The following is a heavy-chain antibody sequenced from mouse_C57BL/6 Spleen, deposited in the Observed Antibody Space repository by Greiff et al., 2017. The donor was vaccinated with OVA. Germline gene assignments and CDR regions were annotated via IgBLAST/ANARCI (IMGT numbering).Heavy chain of an antibody. Sequence: VQRVESGPGLVQPSQSLSITCTVSGFSLTSYGVHWVRQSPGKGLEWLGVIWRGGSTDYNAAFMSRLSITKDNSKSQVFFKMNSLQADDTAIYYCAKNEGYDYDWFDYWGQGTTLTVSS. CDR3: AKNEGYDYDWFDY. V-gene: IGHV2-5*01. J-gene: IGHJ2*01. CDR1: GFSLTSYG. D-gene: IGHD2-4*01. CDR2: IWRGGST.